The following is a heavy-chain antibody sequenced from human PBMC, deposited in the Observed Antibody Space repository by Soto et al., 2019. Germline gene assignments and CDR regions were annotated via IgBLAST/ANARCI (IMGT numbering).Heavy chain of an antibody. J-gene: IGHJ5*02. CDR2: ISAYNGNT. D-gene: IGHD3-9*01. V-gene: IGHV1-18*01. CDR3: ELRKLRYTNNWFDP. Sequence: QVQLVQSGAEVKKPGASVKVSCKASGYTFTSYGISWVRQAPGQGLEWMGWISAYNGNTNYAQKLKGRVTMTTDTSTMTAYMELRSLRSDDTAVYYCELRKLRYTNNWFDPWGQGTLVTVSS. CDR1: GYTFTSYG.